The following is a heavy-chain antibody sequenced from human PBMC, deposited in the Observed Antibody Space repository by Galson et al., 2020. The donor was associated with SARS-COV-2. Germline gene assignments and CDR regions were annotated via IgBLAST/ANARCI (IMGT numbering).Heavy chain of an antibody. V-gene: IGHV3-30*03. CDR1: GFTFSGYV. J-gene: IGHJ3*02. D-gene: IGHD6-19*01. Sequence: GESLKISCAASGFTFSGYVMHWVRQVPGKGLEWVAVTSFDGSVTNYADSVKGRFTISRDNSKNTLYLQMNSLRADDTAVYYCSRGGSSGDDAFDIWGHGTMVTVSS. CDR2: TSFDGSVT. CDR3: SRGGSSGDDAFDI.